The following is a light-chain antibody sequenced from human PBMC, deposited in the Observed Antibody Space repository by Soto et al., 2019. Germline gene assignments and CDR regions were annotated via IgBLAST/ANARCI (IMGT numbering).Light chain of an antibody. CDR3: QQYYNTPLT. Sequence: DFVMTQSPDSLAVSLGETATINCKSSPSVLYTNNKNYLAWYQQKPGQPHKLLIYWRSTRESRLPDRFSGSGSGTDFTLTISSLQAEDVAVDYCQQYYNTPLTFGGGTKVERK. CDR1: PSVLYTNNKNY. CDR2: WRS. J-gene: IGKJ4*01. V-gene: IGKV4-1*01.